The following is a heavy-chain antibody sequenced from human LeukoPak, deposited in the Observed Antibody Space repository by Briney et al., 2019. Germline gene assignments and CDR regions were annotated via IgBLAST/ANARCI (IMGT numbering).Heavy chain of an antibody. CDR2: ISGSGGST. Sequence: PGGSLRLSCAASGFTFSSYGMSWVRQAPGKGLEWVSAISGSGGSTYYADSVKGRFTISRDNSKNTLYLQMNSLGAEDTAVYYCAKALYGGSRGSLDYWGQGTLVTVSS. J-gene: IGHJ4*02. CDR1: GFTFSSYG. CDR3: AKALYGGSRGSLDY. D-gene: IGHD3-16*02. V-gene: IGHV3-23*01.